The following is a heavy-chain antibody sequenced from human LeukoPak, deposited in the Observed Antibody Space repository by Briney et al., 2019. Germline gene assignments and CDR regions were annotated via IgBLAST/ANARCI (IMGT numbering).Heavy chain of an antibody. CDR3: ARAPRLGELSLGY. D-gene: IGHD3-16*02. J-gene: IGHJ4*02. V-gene: IGHV4-34*09. CDR2: ISNRGRT. Sequence: PSETLSLTCAVYGGSFSGYFWTWIRQPPGKGLEWIGYISNRGRTYYNPSLKSRLTISVDTSKNQFSLKLSSVTAADTAVYHCARAPRLGELSLGYWGQGTLVTVSS. CDR1: GGSFSGYF.